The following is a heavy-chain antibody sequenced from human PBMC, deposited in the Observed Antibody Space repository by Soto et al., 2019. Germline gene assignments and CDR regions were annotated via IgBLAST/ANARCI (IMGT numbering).Heavy chain of an antibody. CDR1: GFTFSSYG. Sequence: GGSLRLSCAASGFTFSSYGMHWVRQAPGKGLEWVAVIWYDGSNKYYADSVKGRFTISRDNSKNTLYLQMNSLRAEDTAVYYCARGGVLMVYASPRFDPWGQGTLVTVSS. CDR2: IWYDGSNK. V-gene: IGHV3-33*01. D-gene: IGHD2-8*01. J-gene: IGHJ5*02. CDR3: ARGGVLMVYASPRFDP.